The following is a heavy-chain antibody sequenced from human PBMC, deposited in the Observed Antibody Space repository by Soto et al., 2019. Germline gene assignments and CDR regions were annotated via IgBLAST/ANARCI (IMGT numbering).Heavy chain of an antibody. CDR3: ASGIAVAGTGGYYYYGMDV. D-gene: IGHD6-19*01. V-gene: IGHV4-31*03. CDR1: GGSISSGGYY. Sequence: SETLSLTCTVSGGSISSGGYYWSWIRQHPGKGLEWIGYIYYSGSTYYNPSLKSRVTISVDTSKNQFSLKLSSVTAADTAVYYCASGIAVAGTGGYYYYGMDVWGQGTTVTVSS. CDR2: IYYSGST. J-gene: IGHJ6*02.